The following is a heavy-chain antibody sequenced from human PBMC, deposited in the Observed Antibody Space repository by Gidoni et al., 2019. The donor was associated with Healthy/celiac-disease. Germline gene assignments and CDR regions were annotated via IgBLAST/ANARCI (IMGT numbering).Heavy chain of an antibody. Sequence: QVQLQHSGPGLVKPPETLSLTSTVSGCPISSYYWSWIRQPPGKGLEWIGYIYYSGSTNYNHSLKSRVTISVDTSKNKFSLKLSSVTAADTAVYYCARGGISAVTWFDPWGQGTLVTVSS. V-gene: IGHV4-59*01. D-gene: IGHD4-17*01. CDR1: GCPISSYY. J-gene: IGHJ5*02. CDR3: ARGGISAVTWFDP. CDR2: IYYSGST.